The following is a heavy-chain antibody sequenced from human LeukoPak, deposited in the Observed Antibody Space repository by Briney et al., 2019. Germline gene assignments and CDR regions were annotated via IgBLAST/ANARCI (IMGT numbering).Heavy chain of an antibody. CDR1: GDSISSGSYY. V-gene: IGHV4-61*02. CDR3: ARDRAGSQY. CDR2: IYTSGST. D-gene: IGHD3-10*01. Sequence: SETLSLTCSISGDSISSGSYYWSWIRQPAGKGLEWIGRIYTSGSTNYNPSLKSRVTISVDTSKSQISLKLSSVTAADTAVYYCARDRAGSQYWGQGTLVTVSS. J-gene: IGHJ4*02.